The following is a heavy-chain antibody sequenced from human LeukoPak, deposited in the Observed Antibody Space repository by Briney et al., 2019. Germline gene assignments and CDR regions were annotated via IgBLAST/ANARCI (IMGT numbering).Heavy chain of an antibody. CDR1: GYTFTGYY. D-gene: IGHD4-11*01. J-gene: IGHJ5*02. Sequence: ASVKVSCKASGYTFTGYYMHWVRQAPGQGLEWMGWINPNSGGTIYAQSFQGRVTMTRDTSINTAYMELSRLRSDDTAVYYCARGADSNSNWFDPWGQGTLITVSS. CDR3: ARGADSNSNWFDP. CDR2: INPNSGGT. V-gene: IGHV1-2*02.